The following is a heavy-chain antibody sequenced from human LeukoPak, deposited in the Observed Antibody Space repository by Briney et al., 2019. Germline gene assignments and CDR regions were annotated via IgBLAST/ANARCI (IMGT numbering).Heavy chain of an antibody. CDR3: ARGSYRYEDRGLDP. Sequence: ASVKVSCKASGYTFTSYYMHWLRQAPGKGLDGMGWINPNSGVTDYAQNFQGRVTMTRDTSISAAYVELSRLRSDDTAVYYCARGSYRYEDRGLDPWGQGTLVTVSS. D-gene: IGHD3-16*02. J-gene: IGHJ5*02. CDR1: GYTFTSYY. V-gene: IGHV1-2*02. CDR2: INPNSGVT.